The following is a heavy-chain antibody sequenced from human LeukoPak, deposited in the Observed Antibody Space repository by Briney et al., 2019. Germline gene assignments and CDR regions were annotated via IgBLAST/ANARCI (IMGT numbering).Heavy chain of an antibody. CDR3: ARDSGFGELVTYYFDY. Sequence: WGSLSLTCAASGFNFSNYGWHWVRQPPGKGLEWVGVICYGGSTKYYASYVKGRFTVSRDNSKNTLYLQMNILRPEDTAIYYCARDSGFGELVTYYFDYWGQGTLVTVSS. D-gene: IGHD3-10*01. V-gene: IGHV3-33*01. J-gene: IGHJ4*02. CDR2: ICYGGSTK. CDR1: GFNFSNYG.